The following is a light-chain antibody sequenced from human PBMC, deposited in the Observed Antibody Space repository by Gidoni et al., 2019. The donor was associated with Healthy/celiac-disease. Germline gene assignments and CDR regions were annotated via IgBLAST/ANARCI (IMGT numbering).Light chain of an antibody. V-gene: IGKV1-39*01. J-gene: IGKJ2*01. Sequence: DIQMTQSPSSLSASVGDRVTITCRASQSIRSYLNWYQQKPGKAPKLLIYAASSLQSGVPSRFSGSGSGTDFTLTISSLQPEDFATYYCQQSYSTPETFXHXTKLEIK. CDR3: QQSYSTPET. CDR2: AAS. CDR1: QSIRSY.